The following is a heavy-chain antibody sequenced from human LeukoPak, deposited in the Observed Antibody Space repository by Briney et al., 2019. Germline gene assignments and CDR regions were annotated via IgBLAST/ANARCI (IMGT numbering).Heavy chain of an antibody. Sequence: TGGSLRLSCAASGLTFRSYNMNWVRQAPGKRREWVSSISSSSSYIYYADSVKGRFTISRDNAKNSLYLQMNSLRAEDTALYYCARGASRADYWGQGTLVTVSS. CDR2: ISSSSSYI. J-gene: IGHJ4*02. CDR3: ARGASRADY. CDR1: GLTFRSYN. V-gene: IGHV3-21*01.